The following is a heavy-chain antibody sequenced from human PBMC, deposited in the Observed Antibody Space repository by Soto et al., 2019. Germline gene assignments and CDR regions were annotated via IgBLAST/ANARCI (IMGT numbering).Heavy chain of an antibody. CDR2: IYYSGST. Sequence: SETLSLTCTVSGGSISSYYWSWIRQPPGKGLEWIGYIYYSGSTNYNPSLKSRVTISVDTSKNQFSLKLSSVTAADTAVYYCARVKEWLLLATWGQGTLVTVSS. CDR1: GGSISSYY. V-gene: IGHV4-59*08. J-gene: IGHJ5*02. CDR3: ARVKEWLLLAT. D-gene: IGHD3-3*01.